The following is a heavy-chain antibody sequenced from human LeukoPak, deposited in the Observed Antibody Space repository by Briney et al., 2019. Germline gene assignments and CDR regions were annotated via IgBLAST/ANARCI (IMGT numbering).Heavy chain of an antibody. CDR2: ISYDGSNK. J-gene: IGHJ3*02. CDR3: AKDQKYYGSSAFDI. CDR1: GFTFSSYG. V-gene: IGHV3-30*18. D-gene: IGHD3-10*01. Sequence: GGSLRLSCAASGFTFSSYGMHWVRQAPGKGLEWVAVISYDGSNKYYADSVKGRFTISRDNSKNTLYLQMNSLRAEDTAVYYCAKDQKYYGSSAFDIWGQGTMVTVSS.